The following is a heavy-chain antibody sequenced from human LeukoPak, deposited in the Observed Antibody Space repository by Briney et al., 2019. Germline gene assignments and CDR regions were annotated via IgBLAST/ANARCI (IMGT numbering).Heavy chain of an antibody. D-gene: IGHD6-6*01. CDR2: MNPNSGNT. Sequence: ASVKVSCKASGYTFTSYDINWVRQATGQGLEWMGWMNPNSGNTGYAQKFQGRVTMTRNTSISTAYMELSSLRSEDTAVYYCARRIAARPGAFGYWGQGTLVTVSS. CDR1: GYTFTSYD. J-gene: IGHJ4*02. CDR3: ARRIAARPGAFGY. V-gene: IGHV1-8*01.